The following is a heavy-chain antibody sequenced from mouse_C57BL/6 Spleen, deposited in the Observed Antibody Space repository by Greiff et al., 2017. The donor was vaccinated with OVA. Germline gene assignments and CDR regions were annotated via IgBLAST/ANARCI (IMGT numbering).Heavy chain of an antibody. CDR1: GFNIKNTY. CDR3: ASRRGYYEYDEGYAMGY. D-gene: IGHD2-4*01. V-gene: IGHV14-3*01. Sequence: EVKLVESVAELVRPGASVKLSCTASGFNIKNTYMHWVKQRPEQGLEWIGRIDPANGNTKYAPKFQGKATITADTSSNTAYLQLSSLTSEDTAIYYCASRRGYYEYDEGYAMGYWGQGTSVTVSS. CDR2: IDPANGNT. J-gene: IGHJ4*01.